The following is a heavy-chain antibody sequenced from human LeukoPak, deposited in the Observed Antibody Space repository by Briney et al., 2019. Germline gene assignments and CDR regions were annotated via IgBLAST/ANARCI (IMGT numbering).Heavy chain of an antibody. D-gene: IGHD5-24*01. CDR3: ARLSGDGYSVDY. V-gene: IGHV4-59*08. Sequence: PSETLSLTCTVSGGSISSYYWSWIRQPPGKGLEWIGYIYYSGSTNYNPSLKSRATISVDTSKNQFSLILISVSAADTAVYYCARLSGDGYSVDYWGQGTLVTVSS. CDR1: GGSISSYY. J-gene: IGHJ4*02. CDR2: IYYSGST.